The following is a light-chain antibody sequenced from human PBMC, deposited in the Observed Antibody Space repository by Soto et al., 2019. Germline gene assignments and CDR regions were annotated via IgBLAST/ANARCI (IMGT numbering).Light chain of an antibody. V-gene: IGKV3-20*01. CDR3: QQYGSSLF. CDR1: QSVSSSY. J-gene: IGKJ2*01. CDR2: GAS. Sequence: EIVLTQSPGPLSLSPGERATLSCRASQSVSSSYLAWYQQKPGQAPRLLIYGASSRATGIPDRFSGSGSGTDFTLTISRLEPEDFAVYYCQQYGSSLFFGQGTKLEIK.